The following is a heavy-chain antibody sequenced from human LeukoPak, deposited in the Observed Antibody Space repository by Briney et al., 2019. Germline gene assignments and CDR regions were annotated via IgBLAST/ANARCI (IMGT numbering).Heavy chain of an antibody. J-gene: IGHJ5*02. V-gene: IGHV3-33*06. CDR2: IWYDGSNK. D-gene: IGHD2-21*01. CDR1: GFTFSSYG. CDR3: AKEKRVKGFDP. Sequence: GGSLRLSCAASGFTFSSYGMHWVRQAPGKGLEWVAVIWYDGSNKYYADSVKGRFTISRDNSKNTLYLQMNSLRAEDTAVYYCAKEKRVKGFDPWGQGTLVTVSS.